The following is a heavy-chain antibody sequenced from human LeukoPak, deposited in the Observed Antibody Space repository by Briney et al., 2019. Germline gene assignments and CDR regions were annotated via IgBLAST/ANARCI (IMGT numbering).Heavy chain of an antibody. CDR3: ARGLYGDYAGDY. CDR1: GGTFSSYA. CDR2: IIPIFGTA. Sequence: SVKVSCKASGGTFSSYAISWVRQAPGQGLEWMGGIIPIFGTANYAQKFQGRVSITADESTSTAYMELSSLRSEDTAVFYCARGLYGDYAGDYWGQGTLVTVSS. V-gene: IGHV1-69*13. D-gene: IGHD4-17*01. J-gene: IGHJ4*02.